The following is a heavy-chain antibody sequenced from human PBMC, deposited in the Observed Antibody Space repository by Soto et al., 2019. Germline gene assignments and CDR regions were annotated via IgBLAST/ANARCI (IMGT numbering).Heavy chain of an antibody. Sequence: PSETLSLTCTVSGGSIISGGYHFICIRQPPWNGLELIGAIYHSGSTYYNPSLKSRVTISIDPSTNHFSLNLNALTAADTAVYYSARARAPIWNYGGIDVWGQGTLVTVSS. J-gene: IGHJ5*02. V-gene: IGHV4-31*03. CDR1: GGSIISGGYH. D-gene: IGHD1-7*01. CDR2: IYHSGST. CDR3: ARARAPIWNYGGIDV.